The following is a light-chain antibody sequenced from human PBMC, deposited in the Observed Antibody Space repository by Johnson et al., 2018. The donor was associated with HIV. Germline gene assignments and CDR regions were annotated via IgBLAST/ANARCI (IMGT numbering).Light chain of an antibody. CDR3: GTGDSSLSAPYG. CDR2: DNN. J-gene: IGLJ1*01. CDR1: SFNIGNNY. V-gene: IGLV1-51*01. Sequence: QSVLTQPPSVSAAPGQKVTISCSGSSFNIGNNYVSWYQQLPGTAPKLLIYDNNKRPSGIPDRFSGSKSGTSATLGITGLQTGDEADYYCGTGDSSLSAPYGFGTGTKVTVL.